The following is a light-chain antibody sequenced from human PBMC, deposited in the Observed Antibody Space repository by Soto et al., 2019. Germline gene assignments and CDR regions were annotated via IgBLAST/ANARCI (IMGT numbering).Light chain of an antibody. Sequence: EIVMTQSPATLSVSPGERATLSCSASQSICAELAWYQQKPGQPPRLLIYYASTRATGVPSRFTGSVSGSEFTLTNSGLQSEDFAVYYCQQGHNWPLTFGQGTRLEI. CDR3: QQGHNWPLT. V-gene: IGKV3-15*01. CDR1: QSICAE. CDR2: YAS. J-gene: IGKJ2*01.